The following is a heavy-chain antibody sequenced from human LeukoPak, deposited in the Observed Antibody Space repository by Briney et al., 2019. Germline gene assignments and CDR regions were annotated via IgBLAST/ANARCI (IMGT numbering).Heavy chain of an antibody. J-gene: IGHJ4*02. CDR3: PRQSYASGWNPFDY. D-gene: IGHD6-19*01. V-gene: IGHV3-23*01. CDR1: GFTFSNYA. CDR2: ISGGGITT. Sequence: PGGSLRLSCAASGFTFSNYAMSWVRQAPGKGPEWVSTISGGGITTYYADSAKGRFTISRDNSKNTMFLQMNSLRADDTAVYYCPRQSYASGWNPFDYWGQGILVTVSS.